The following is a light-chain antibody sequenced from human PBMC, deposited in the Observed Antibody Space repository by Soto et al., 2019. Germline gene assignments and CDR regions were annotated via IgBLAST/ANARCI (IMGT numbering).Light chain of an antibody. J-gene: IGKJ1*01. Sequence: QMNQSPYSLSVSVGDSVTITCRASQGISTYLNWYQQKPGKAPKLLIYAASSLQSGVPSRFSGSESETDFTLTISSLQPEDLADYSCQHRYSAAWRFGEGTKVDIK. CDR2: AAS. CDR1: QGISTY. V-gene: IGKV1-39*01. CDR3: QHRYSAAWR.